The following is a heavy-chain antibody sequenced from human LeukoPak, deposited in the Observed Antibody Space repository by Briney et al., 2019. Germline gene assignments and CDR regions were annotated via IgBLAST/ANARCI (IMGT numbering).Heavy chain of an antibody. J-gene: IGHJ4*02. D-gene: IGHD3-22*01. Sequence: PSETLSLTCTVSGGSISSSVYSWGWLRQPPGKGLEWIGNIYYSGSTNYNPSLKSRVTISVDTSKNQFSLKLSSVTAADTAVYYCARGNYYDSSGYYYWGQGTLVTVSS. V-gene: IGHV4-39*07. CDR2: IYYSGST. CDR3: ARGNYYDSSGYYY. CDR1: GGSISSSVYS.